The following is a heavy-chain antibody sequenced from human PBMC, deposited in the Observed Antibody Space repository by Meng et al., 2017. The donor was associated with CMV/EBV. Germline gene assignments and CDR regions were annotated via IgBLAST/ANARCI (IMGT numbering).Heavy chain of an antibody. CDR2: ISYDGSNK. CDR3: ARDGSDFWSGYFSPYYYYGMDV. J-gene: IGHJ6*02. D-gene: IGHD3-3*01. V-gene: IGHV3-30*19. CDR1: GFTFSSYG. Sequence: GESLKISCAASGFTFSSYGMHWVRQAPGKGLEWVAVISYDGSNKYYADSVKGRFTISRDNSKNTLYLQMNSLRAEDTAVYYRARDGSDFWSGYFSPYYYYGMDVWGQGTTVTVSS.